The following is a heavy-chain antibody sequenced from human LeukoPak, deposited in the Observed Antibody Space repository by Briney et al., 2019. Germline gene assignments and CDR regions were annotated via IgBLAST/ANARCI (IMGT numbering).Heavy chain of an antibody. CDR3: ATDSSGWYTT. V-gene: IGHV4-4*07. CDR1: GYSISSGYY. Sequence: SETLSLTCTVSGYSISSGYYWGWIRQPAGKGLEWIGRIYTSGSTNYNPSLKSRVTMSVDTSKNQFSLKLSSVTAADTAVYYCATDSSGWYTTWGQGTLVTVSS. CDR2: IYTSGST. D-gene: IGHD6-19*01. J-gene: IGHJ5*02.